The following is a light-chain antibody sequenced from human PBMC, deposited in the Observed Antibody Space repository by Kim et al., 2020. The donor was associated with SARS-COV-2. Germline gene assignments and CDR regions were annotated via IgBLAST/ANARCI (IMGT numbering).Light chain of an antibody. CDR2: EAS. CDR1: QDISSW. V-gene: IGKV1D-12*01. CDR3: HQTHSFPLT. Sequence: ASVGDRVTITCRASQDISSWLGWYQQKPGKDPKVLIYEASNLQSGVPSRFSGSGSGTDCTLTINSLQPEDFATYYCHQTHSFPLTFGGGTKVDIK. J-gene: IGKJ4*01.